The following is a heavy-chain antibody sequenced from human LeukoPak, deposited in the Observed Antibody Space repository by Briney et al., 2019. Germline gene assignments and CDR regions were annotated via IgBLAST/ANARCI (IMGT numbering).Heavy chain of an antibody. D-gene: IGHD4-17*01. CDR1: GFTFSTYA. CDR2: ISGSGGST. V-gene: IGHV3-23*01. J-gene: IGHJ4*02. Sequence: GGSLRLSCAASGFTFSTYAMSWVRQAPGKGLEWVSGISGSGGSTYYADSVKGRFTISRDNSKNTLYLQMNSLRAEDTAVYYCAYSFGDEVLLAYWGQGTLVTVSS. CDR3: AYSFGDEVLLAY.